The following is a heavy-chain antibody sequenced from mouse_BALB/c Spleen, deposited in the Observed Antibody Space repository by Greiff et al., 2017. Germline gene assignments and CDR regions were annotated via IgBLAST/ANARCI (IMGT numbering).Heavy chain of an antibody. Sequence: EVKVEESGGGLVQPGGSRKLSCAASGFTFSSFGMHWVRQAPEKGLEWVAYISSGSSTIYYADTVKGRFTISRDNPKNTLFLQMTSLRSEDTAMYYCARGGNYGFYAMDYWGQGTSVTVSS. V-gene: IGHV5-17*02. CDR3: ARGGNYGFYAMDY. CDR1: GFTFSSFG. CDR2: ISSGSSTI. D-gene: IGHD1-2*01. J-gene: IGHJ4*01.